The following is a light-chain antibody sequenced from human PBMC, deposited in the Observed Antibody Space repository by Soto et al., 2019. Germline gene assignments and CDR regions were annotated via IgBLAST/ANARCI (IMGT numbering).Light chain of an antibody. J-gene: IGKJ4*01. CDR2: DAS. V-gene: IGKV3-20*01. Sequence: EIVLTQSPGTLSLSPGERATLSCRASQSVEKNYLAGYQQKPGQAPRLLIYDASSRATGIPDRFSGSGSGTDFTLTISRLEPEDFAVYYCQQCSTSPLTFGGGTKVEIK. CDR3: QQCSTSPLT. CDR1: QSVEKNY.